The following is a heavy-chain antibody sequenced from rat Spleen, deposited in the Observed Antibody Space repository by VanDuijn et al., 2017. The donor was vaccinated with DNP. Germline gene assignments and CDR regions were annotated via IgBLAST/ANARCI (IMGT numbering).Heavy chain of an antibody. J-gene: IGHJ1*01. V-gene: IGHV5-25*01. CDR2: SSTSGGST. CDR3: ARQGGLDF. CDR1: GFTFSNYD. Sequence: EVQLVESGGGLVQPGRSLKLSCAASGFTFSNYDMAWVRQAPTTGLEWVAYSSTSGGSTYYRDSGKGRFTVSRDNAISTLYLQMDSLRSDDTATYYCARQGGLDFWGPGTMVTVSS.